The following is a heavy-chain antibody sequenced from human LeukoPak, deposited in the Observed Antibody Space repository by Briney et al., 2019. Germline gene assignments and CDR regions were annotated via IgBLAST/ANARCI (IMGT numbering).Heavy chain of an antibody. J-gene: IGHJ5*02. CDR3: AKDMGGSALDNFFDP. D-gene: IGHD2-15*01. Sequence: PGGSLRLSCAASGFTFYNYGMHWVRQAPGKGLEWVAVIWYDGSNKYYADSVKGRFTISRDNSKNTLYLQMNSLRAEDTAVYYCAKDMGGSALDNFFDPWGQGTLVTVSS. V-gene: IGHV3-33*06. CDR2: IWYDGSNK. CDR1: GFTFYNYG.